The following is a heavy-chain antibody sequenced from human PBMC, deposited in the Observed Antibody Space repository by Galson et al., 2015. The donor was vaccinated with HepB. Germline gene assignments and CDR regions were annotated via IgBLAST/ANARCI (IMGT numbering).Heavy chain of an antibody. CDR2: IDPSDSYT. Sequence: QSGAEVKKPGESLRISCKGSGYSFTSYWISWVRQMPGKGLEWMGRIDPSDSYTNYSPSFQGHVTISADKSISTAYLQWSSLKASDTAMYYCARSRTLTRYYYYGMDVWGQGTTVTVSS. J-gene: IGHJ6*02. V-gene: IGHV5-10-1*01. CDR1: GYSFTSYW. CDR3: ARSRTLTRYYYYGMDV.